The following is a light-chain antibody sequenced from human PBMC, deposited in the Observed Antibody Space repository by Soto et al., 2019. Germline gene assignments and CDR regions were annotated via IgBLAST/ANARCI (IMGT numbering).Light chain of an antibody. CDR2: AAS. CDR3: QQLNSYSST. J-gene: IGKJ3*01. V-gene: IGKV1-9*01. Sequence: DIQLTQSPSFLSASVGDRVTITCRASQGISSYLAWYQQKPGKAPKPLIYAASTLQSGVPSRFSGSGSGTEFTLTISSLQPEDFATYYCQQLNSYSSTFGPGTKVEIK. CDR1: QGISSY.